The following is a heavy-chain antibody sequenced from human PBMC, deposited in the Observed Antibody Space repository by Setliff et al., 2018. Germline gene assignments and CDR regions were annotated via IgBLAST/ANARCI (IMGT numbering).Heavy chain of an antibody. V-gene: IGHV4-38-2*02. CDR3: ASRRTGPGGWFDY. CDR2: IHHSGET. J-gene: IGHJ5*01. CDR1: GDSIRRGDY. Sequence: PSETLSLTCTVSGDSIRRGDYWSWIRQHPGKGLEWIGYIHHSGETFYNPSLRSRVTISVDTSKNQFSLKLTSVTAADTAIYYCASRRTGPGGWFDYWGQGTLVTVSS. D-gene: IGHD1-26*01.